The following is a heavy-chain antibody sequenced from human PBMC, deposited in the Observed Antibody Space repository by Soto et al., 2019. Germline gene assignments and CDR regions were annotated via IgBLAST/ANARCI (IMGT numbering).Heavy chain of an antibody. Sequence: KPSETLSLTCAAYGGSFSGYYWSWIRQPPGKGLEWIGEINHSGSTNYNPSPKSRVTISVDTSKNQFSLKLSSVIAADTAVYYCASTSPAGLAALAYYYYGMDVWGQGTTVTVSS. CDR3: ASTSPAGLAALAYYYYGMDV. D-gene: IGHD6-6*01. CDR2: INHSGST. CDR1: GGSFSGYY. J-gene: IGHJ6*02. V-gene: IGHV4-34*01.